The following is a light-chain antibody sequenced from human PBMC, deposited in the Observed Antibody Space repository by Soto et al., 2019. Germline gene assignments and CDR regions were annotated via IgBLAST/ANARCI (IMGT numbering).Light chain of an antibody. J-gene: IGLJ3*02. Sequence: QPVLTQPPSASGTPGQRVTISCSGSTSNIGSNYVYWYEQLPGTAPKLLIYKNNQRPSGVPDRFSGSKSGTSASLAISGLRSEDEADYYCSAWDDSLRGVVFGGGTKLTVL. V-gene: IGLV1-47*01. CDR3: SAWDDSLRGVV. CDR2: KNN. CDR1: TSNIGSNY.